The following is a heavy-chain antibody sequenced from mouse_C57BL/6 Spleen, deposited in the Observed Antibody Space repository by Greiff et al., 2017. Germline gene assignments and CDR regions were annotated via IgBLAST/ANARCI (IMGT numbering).Heavy chain of an antibody. CDR2: IRSKSSNYAT. D-gene: IGHD2-3*01. CDR3: VRGGDGYYWFAY. J-gene: IGHJ3*01. Sequence: EVQLQESGGGLVQPKGSLKLSCAASGFTFNTSALHWVRQAPGTGLEWVARIRSKSSNYATYYADSVKDRFTISRDDSQSMLYLQMNNLKTEDTAMYYCVRGGDGYYWFAYWGQGTLVTVSA. CDR1: GFTFNTSA. V-gene: IGHV10-3*01.